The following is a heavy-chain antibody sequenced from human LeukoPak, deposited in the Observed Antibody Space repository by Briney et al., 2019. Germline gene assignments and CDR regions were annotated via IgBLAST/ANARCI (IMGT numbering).Heavy chain of an antibody. CDR2: ISGYNGNT. V-gene: IGHV1-18*01. CDR1: GYTFSSYG. CDR3: ARVRNQYYDFWSGSYYFDY. D-gene: IGHD3-3*01. Sequence: ASVKVSCKASGYTFSSYGITWVRQAPGQGLEWMGWISGYNGNTNYEQKLQGRVTMTIDTSTSTAYMELRSLRSDDTAVYYCARVRNQYYDFWSGSYYFDYWGQGTLVTVSS. J-gene: IGHJ4*02.